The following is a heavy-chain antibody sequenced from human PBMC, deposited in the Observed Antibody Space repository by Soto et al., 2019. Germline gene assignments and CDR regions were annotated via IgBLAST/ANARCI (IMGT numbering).Heavy chain of an antibody. J-gene: IGHJ4*03. CDR2: INHRGRT. CDR3: AREWLRNVDY. D-gene: IGHD5-12*01. Sequence: PSETLSLTCAVYGGSFSDYYWTWIRQPPGKGLEWIGEINHRGRTNHNPSLKSRVTISVDTSKNQFSLKLSSVTAADTAVYYCAREWLRNVDYWGQGTMVTVSS. CDR1: GGSFSDYY. V-gene: IGHV4-34*01.